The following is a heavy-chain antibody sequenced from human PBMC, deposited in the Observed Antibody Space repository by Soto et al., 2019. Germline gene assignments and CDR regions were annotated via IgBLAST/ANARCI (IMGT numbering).Heavy chain of an antibody. CDR1: GLTFTSYA. J-gene: IGHJ4*02. Sequence: VGSLRLPCASSGLTFTSYAVIWVRQAPGRGLEWVSITSASGVSTFYADSVKDRFTISRDNSKNTLYLQMNSLKAEDTAVYYCAKDLGFGGPLDYWGQGTLVTVSS. CDR3: AKDLGFGGPLDY. V-gene: IGHV3-23*01. D-gene: IGHD3-10*01. CDR2: TSASGVST.